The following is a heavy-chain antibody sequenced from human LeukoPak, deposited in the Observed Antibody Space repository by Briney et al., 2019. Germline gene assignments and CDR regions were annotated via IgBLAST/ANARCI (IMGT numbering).Heavy chain of an antibody. CDR2: IYDSGST. CDR1: GGSISSGDYY. CDR3: AREAVVAARWFGR. V-gene: IGHV4-30-4*01. Sequence: SETLSLTCTVSGGSISSGDYYWSWIRQPPGKGLEWIGYIYDSGSTYYNPSLKSRVTISVDTSKSQFSLKLSSVTAADTAVYYCAREAVVAARWFGRWGQGSLVSVSS. D-gene: IGHD2-15*01. J-gene: IGHJ5*02.